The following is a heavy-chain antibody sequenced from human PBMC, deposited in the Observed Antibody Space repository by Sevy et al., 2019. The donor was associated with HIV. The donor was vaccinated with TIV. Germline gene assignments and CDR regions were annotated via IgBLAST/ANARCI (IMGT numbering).Heavy chain of an antibody. J-gene: IGHJ4*02. CDR3: ARDTWGMVVVPAATGGANYYFDY. V-gene: IGHV3-33*01. CDR2: IWYDGSNK. Sequence: GGSLRLSCEASGFTFSSYGMHWVRQAPGKGLEWVAVIWYDGSNKYYTDSVKGRFTISRDNSKNTLYLQMNSLRAEDTAVYYCARDTWGMVVVPAATGGANYYFDYWRQGTLVTVSS. D-gene: IGHD2-2*01. CDR1: GFTFSSYG.